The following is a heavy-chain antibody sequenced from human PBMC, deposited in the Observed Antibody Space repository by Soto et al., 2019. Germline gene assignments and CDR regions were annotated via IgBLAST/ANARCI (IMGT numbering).Heavy chain of an antibody. D-gene: IGHD3-3*01. J-gene: IGHJ5*02. V-gene: IGHV4-31*03. CDR1: GGSISSGGYY. Sequence: SETLSLTCTVSGGSISSGGYYWSWIRQHPGKGLEWIGCIYYSGSTYYNPSLKSRVTISVDTSKNQFSLKLSSVTAADTAVYYCARDITIFGVVIHNWFDPWGQGTLVTVSS. CDR2: IYYSGST. CDR3: ARDITIFGVVIHNWFDP.